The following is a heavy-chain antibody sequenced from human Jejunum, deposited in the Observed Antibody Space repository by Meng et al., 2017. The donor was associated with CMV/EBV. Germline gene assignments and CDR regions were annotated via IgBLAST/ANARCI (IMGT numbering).Heavy chain of an antibody. CDR1: ENSFRIFA. J-gene: IGHJ3*01. CDR3: AKMPWGFAFDF. Sequence: SFPSSENSFRIFAFTWVRLSPGQGLEWLGGIIPIRGPPMYAQKFVGRVAITTDTTASTAYLELRGLRSEDTAVYYCAKMPWGFAFDFVGQGTMVTVSS. V-gene: IGHV1-69*05. D-gene: IGHD7-27*01. CDR2: IIPIRGPP.